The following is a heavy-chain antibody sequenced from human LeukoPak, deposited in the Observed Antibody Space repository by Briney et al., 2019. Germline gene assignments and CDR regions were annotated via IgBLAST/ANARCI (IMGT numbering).Heavy chain of an antibody. D-gene: IGHD3-10*01. Sequence: GGSLRLSCAASGFTVSSNYMSWVRQAPGKGLEWVSVIYSGGTTYHADSVKGRFSISRDNSKNTVYLQMNSLRAEDTAVYYCARGTLWFGNYYMDVWGKGTIVTVSS. J-gene: IGHJ6*03. V-gene: IGHV3-53*01. CDR1: GFTVSSNY. CDR2: IYSGGTT. CDR3: ARGTLWFGNYYMDV.